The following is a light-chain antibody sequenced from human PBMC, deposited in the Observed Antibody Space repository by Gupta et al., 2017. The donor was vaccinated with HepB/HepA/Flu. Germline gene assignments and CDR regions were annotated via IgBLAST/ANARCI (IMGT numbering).Light chain of an antibody. J-gene: IGLJ2*01. CDR3: QAWDSSTVV. V-gene: IGLV3-1*01. Sequence: SYELPQPPPVSVSTGRIASITCSGDKLGDKYACWYQQKPGQSPVLVIYQDSKRPSGIPERFSGSNSGNTATLTISGTQAMDEADYYCQAWDSSTVVFGGGTKLTVL. CDR1: KLGDKY. CDR2: QDS.